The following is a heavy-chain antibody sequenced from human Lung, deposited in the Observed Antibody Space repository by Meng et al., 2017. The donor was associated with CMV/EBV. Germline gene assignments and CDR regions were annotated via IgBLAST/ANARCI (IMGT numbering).Heavy chain of an antibody. D-gene: IGHD1-1*01. CDR3: ARVVRHLWANYYFDY. CDR2: IYSGGST. J-gene: IGHJ4*02. CDR1: RFTVSSNY. Sequence: GEXXKISCAASRFTVSSNYMTWVRQAPGKGLEWVSTIYSGGSTYYADSVKGRFTISRDNSKNTLYLQMSSLRPEDTAVYFCARVVRHLWANYYFDYLGQGXLVTVSS. V-gene: IGHV3-66*02.